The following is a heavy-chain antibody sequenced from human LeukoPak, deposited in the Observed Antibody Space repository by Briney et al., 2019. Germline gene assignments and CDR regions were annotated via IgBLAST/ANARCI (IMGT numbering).Heavy chain of an antibody. CDR3: ARGPYSGSYYSVNAFDI. V-gene: IGHV4-59*01. J-gene: IGHJ3*02. Sequence: SETLSLTCTVSGGSISSYYWSWIRQPPGKGLEWIGYIYYSGSTNYNPSLKSRVTISVDTSKNQFSLKLSSVTAADTAVYYCARGPYSGSYYSVNAFDIWGQGTMVTVSS. CDR1: GGSISSYY. D-gene: IGHD1-26*01. CDR2: IYYSGST.